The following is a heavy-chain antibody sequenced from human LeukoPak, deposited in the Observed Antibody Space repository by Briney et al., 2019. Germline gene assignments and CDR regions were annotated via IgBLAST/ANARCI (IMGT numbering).Heavy chain of an antibody. CDR1: GGSFSGYY. CDR3: ARVTVSWGRPYYFDY. V-gene: IGHV4-34*01. CDR2: INHSGST. J-gene: IGHJ4*02. Sequence: SETLSLTCAVYGGSFSGYYWSWIRQPPGKGLEWIGEINHSGSTNSYPSLKSRVTISVDTSKNQFSLKLSSVTAADTAVYYCARVTVSWGRPYYFDYWGQGTLVTVSS. D-gene: IGHD3-16*01.